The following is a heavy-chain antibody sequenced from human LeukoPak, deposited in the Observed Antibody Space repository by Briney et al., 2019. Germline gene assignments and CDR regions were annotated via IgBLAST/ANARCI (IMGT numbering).Heavy chain of an antibody. V-gene: IGHV3-33*01. CDR1: GFTFSSYG. D-gene: IGHD2-15*01. J-gene: IGHJ6*02. Sequence: GGSLRLSCAASGFTFSSYGMHWVRQAPGKGLEWVAVIWYDGSNKYYADSVKGRFTISRDNSKNTLYLQMNSLRAEDTAVYYCAREGTPIDIVVVVAATSDGMDVWGQGTTVTVSS. CDR3: AREGTPIDIVVVVAATSDGMDV. CDR2: IWYDGSNK.